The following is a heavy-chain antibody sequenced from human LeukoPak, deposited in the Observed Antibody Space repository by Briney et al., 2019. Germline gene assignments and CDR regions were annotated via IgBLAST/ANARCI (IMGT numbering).Heavy chain of an antibody. V-gene: IGHV3-66*01. D-gene: IGHD5-12*01. Sequence: PGGSLRLSCAASGFTVSSNYMSWVRQAPGKGLEWVSVIYSGGSTYYADSVKGRFTISRDNSKNTLYLQMNSLRADDTAVYYCARDIGRGYSYGPFDYWGQGTLVTVSS. CDR2: IYSGGST. CDR3: ARDIGRGYSYGPFDY. J-gene: IGHJ4*02. CDR1: GFTVSSNY.